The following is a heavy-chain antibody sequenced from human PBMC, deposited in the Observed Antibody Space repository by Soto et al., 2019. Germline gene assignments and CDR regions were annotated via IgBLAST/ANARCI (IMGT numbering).Heavy chain of an antibody. CDR3: ARGSLIGQQLVPYVY. D-gene: IGHD6-13*01. J-gene: IGHJ4*02. CDR2: ISSSSSYI. CDR1: GFTFSSYS. Sequence: GGSLRLSCTASGFTFSSYSMNWVRQAPGKGLEWVSSISSSSSYIYYADSVKGRFTISRDNAKNSLYLQMNSLRAEDTAVYYCARGSLIGQQLVPYVYWGQGTLVTVSS. V-gene: IGHV3-21*01.